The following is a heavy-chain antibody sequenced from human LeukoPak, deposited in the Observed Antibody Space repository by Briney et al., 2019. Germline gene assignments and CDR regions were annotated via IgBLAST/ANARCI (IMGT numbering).Heavy chain of an antibody. D-gene: IGHD6-13*01. Sequence: GGSLRLSCSASGFTFSRYYMHWVRQAPGKGLVWVSRINSDGRSTTYADSVRGRFTVSRGNAKNTLYLQMNSLKVEDTAMYYCTRVFVGDEYSSSGYWGQGTLVTVSS. CDR3: TRVFVGDEYSSSGY. J-gene: IGHJ4*02. V-gene: IGHV3-74*01. CDR1: GFTFSRYY. CDR2: INSDGRST.